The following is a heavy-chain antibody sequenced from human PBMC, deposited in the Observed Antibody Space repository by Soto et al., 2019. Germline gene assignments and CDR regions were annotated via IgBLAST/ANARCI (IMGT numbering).Heavy chain of an antibody. Sequence: SETLSLTCAVSGGSTSSGGYSWSWLRQPPGKGLEWIGYISHSGSTYYNPSLKSRVTISVDTSKNQFSLRLSSVTAADTAVYYCARGSSWPINWFDPWGQGTLVTVSS. V-gene: IGHV4-30-2*01. CDR2: ISHSGST. D-gene: IGHD6-13*01. J-gene: IGHJ5*02. CDR1: GGSTSSGGYS. CDR3: ARGSSWPINWFDP.